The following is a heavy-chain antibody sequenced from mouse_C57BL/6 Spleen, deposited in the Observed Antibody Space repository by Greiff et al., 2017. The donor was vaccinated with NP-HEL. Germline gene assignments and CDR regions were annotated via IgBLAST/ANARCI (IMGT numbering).Heavy chain of an antibody. D-gene: IGHD1-1*01. CDR2: ISDGGSYT. CDR1: GFTFTSYA. J-gene: IGHJ3*01. V-gene: IGHV5-4*01. CDR3: AREDSSSSAWFAY. Sequence: EVQLQESGGGLVKPGGSLKLSCAASGFTFTSYAMSWVRQTSEKRLEWVATISDGGSYTYYPDNVKGRFTISRDNAKNNLYLQMSQLKSEDTAMYYCAREDSSSSAWFAYWGQGTLVTVSA.